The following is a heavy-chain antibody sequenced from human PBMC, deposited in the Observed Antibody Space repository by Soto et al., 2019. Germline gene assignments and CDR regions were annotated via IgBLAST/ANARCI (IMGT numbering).Heavy chain of an antibody. CDR2: INPSGGST. D-gene: IGHD3-10*01. CDR3: ARAMVRGRGSYYYYGMDV. J-gene: IGHJ6*02. Sequence: GASVKVSCKASGYTFTSYYMHWVRQAPGQGLEWMGIINPSGGSTSYAQKFQGRVTMTRDTSTSTVYMELSSLRSEDTAVYYCARAMVRGRGSYYYYGMDVWGQGTTVTVSS. CDR1: GYTFTSYY. V-gene: IGHV1-46*01.